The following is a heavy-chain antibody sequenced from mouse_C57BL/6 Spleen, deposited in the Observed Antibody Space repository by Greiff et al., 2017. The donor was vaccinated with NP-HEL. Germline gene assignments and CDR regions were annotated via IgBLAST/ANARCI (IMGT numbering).Heavy chain of an antibody. Sequence: VQLQQPGAELVRPGSSVKLSCKASGYTFTSYWMHWVKQRPIQGLEWIGNIDPSDSETHYNQKFKDKATLTVDKSSSTAYMQLSSLTSEDSAVYYCARFITTVVGYWYFDVWGTGTTVTVSS. CDR3: ARFITTVVGYWYFDV. J-gene: IGHJ1*03. CDR1: GYTFTSYW. V-gene: IGHV1-52*01. CDR2: IDPSDSET. D-gene: IGHD1-1*01.